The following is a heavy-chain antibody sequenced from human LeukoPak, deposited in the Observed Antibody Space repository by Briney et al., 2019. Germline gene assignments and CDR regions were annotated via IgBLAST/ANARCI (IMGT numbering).Heavy chain of an antibody. CDR2: IFPGDSDT. CDR1: GYRFSSYW. J-gene: IGHJ4*02. Sequence: GESLKISCKGSGYRFSSYWIGWVRQMPGKGLEWMGIIFPGDSDTRYSPSFQGQVTISADNSINTAFLEWSSLKASDTAMYYCANSYTSGWYYFDYSGQGALVTVSS. CDR3: ANSYTSGWYYFDY. D-gene: IGHD6-19*01. V-gene: IGHV5-51*01.